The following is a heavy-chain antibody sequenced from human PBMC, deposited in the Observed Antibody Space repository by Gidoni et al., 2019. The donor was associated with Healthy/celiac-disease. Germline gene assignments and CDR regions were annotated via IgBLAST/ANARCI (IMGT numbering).Heavy chain of an antibody. V-gene: IGHV4-59*01. CDR3: ARESEKYSGNWFDP. Sequence: QVQLQASGPGLVKPSETLSLTCTVSGGSISSYYWSWIRQPPGKGLEWIGDIYYSGSTNYNPSLKSRVTISVDTSKNQFSLKLSSVTAADTAVYYCARESEKYSGNWFDPWGQGTLVTVSS. CDR1: GGSISSYY. J-gene: IGHJ5*02. CDR2: IYYSGST. D-gene: IGHD1-26*01.